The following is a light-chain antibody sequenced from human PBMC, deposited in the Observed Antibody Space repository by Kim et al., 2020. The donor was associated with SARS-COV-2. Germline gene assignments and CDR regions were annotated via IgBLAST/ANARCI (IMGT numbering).Light chain of an antibody. V-gene: IGLV2-14*03. CDR1: SSDIGAYNY. CDR2: DVT. Sequence: GQSITISCTGTSSDIGAYNYVSWYQQHPGEAPKLMIYDVTNRPSGLPNRFSGSKSGNTASLTISGLQADDEADYYCSSYRTTNTWVFGGGTQLTVL. CDR3: SSYRTTNTWV. J-gene: IGLJ3*02.